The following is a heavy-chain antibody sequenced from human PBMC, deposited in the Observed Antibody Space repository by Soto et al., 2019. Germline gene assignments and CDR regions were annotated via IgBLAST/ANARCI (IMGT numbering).Heavy chain of an antibody. J-gene: IGHJ3*02. Sequence: EVQLVESGGGLVKPGGSLRLSCAASGFTFSSYSMNWVRQAPGKGLEWVSSISSSSSYIYYADSVKGRFTISRDNAKNSLYLQMNSLRAEDTAVYYCAIVWGSWPDAFDIWGQGTMVTVSS. CDR3: AIVWGSWPDAFDI. D-gene: IGHD6-13*01. V-gene: IGHV3-21*01. CDR2: ISSSSSYI. CDR1: GFTFSSYS.